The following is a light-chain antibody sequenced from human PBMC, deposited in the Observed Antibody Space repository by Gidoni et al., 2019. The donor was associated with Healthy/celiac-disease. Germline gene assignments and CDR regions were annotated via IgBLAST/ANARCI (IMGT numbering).Light chain of an antibody. Sequence: DIQMTQSPSSLSASVGDRVTITCRASQGISNYLAWYQQKPGKVPKLLIYAASTLQSGVPSRFSGSGSGTDFTLTVSSLQPEDVATYYCPKYNSALAFGPGTKVDIK. CDR3: PKYNSALA. J-gene: IGKJ3*01. V-gene: IGKV1-27*01. CDR2: AAS. CDR1: QGISNY.